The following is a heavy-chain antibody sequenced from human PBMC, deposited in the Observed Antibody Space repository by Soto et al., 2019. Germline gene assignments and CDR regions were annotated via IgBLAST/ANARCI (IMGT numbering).Heavy chain of an antibody. J-gene: IGHJ6*02. Sequence: ASVKVSCKASGCTVSSYAISWVRRAPGQVLEWMGGIIPIFGTANYAQKFQGRVTITADESTSTAYMELSSLRSEDTAVYYCARQGSIAVAGTATYYYSGMDVWGQGTTVTVSS. D-gene: IGHD6-19*01. CDR1: GCTVSSYA. CDR3: ARQGSIAVAGTATYYYSGMDV. V-gene: IGHV1-69*13. CDR2: IIPIFGTA.